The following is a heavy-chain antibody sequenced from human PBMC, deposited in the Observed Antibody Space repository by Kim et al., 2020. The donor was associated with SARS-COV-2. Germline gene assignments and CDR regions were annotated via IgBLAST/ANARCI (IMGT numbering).Heavy chain of an antibody. CDR2: ISWKRGTI. D-gene: IGHD3-9*01. CDR1: GFTFDDYA. Sequence: GGSLRLSCAASGFTFDDYAMHWVRQGPGKGLEWVSGISWKRGTIAYADSVKGRFTISRDNAKKSLYLQMNSLRPEDTALYYCAKSLDILTGLDYWGQGTLVTVSS. V-gene: IGHV3-9*01. J-gene: IGHJ4*02. CDR3: AKSLDILTGLDY.